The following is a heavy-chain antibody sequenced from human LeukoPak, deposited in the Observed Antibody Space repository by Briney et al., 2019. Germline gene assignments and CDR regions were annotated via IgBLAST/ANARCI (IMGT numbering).Heavy chain of an antibody. V-gene: IGHV3-30*02. CDR1: GFTFSSYG. Sequence: GGSLTLSCAASGFTFSSYGMHWVRQAPGKGLEGVAFIRYDGSSKYYADSVKGRFTISRDNSKNTLYLQMNNLRAEDTAVYYCAKVAKYYYGSETYYFFEHWGQGNPVTASS. J-gene: IGHJ4*02. CDR3: AKVAKYYYGSETYYFFEH. D-gene: IGHD3-10*01. CDR2: IRYDGSSK.